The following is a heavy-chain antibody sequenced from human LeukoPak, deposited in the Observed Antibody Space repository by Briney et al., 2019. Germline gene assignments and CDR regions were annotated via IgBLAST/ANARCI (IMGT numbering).Heavy chain of an antibody. V-gene: IGHV1-8*02. CDR1: GYTFTGYY. J-gene: IGHJ4*02. Sequence: ASVKVSCKASGYTFTGYYMHWVRQAPGQGLEWMGWMNPNSGNTGYAQKFQGRVTMTRNTSISTAYMELSSLRSEDTAVYYCARGGPTIVVVTANIPFDYWGQGTLVTVSS. D-gene: IGHD2-21*02. CDR3: ARGGPTIVVVTANIPFDY. CDR2: MNPNSGNT.